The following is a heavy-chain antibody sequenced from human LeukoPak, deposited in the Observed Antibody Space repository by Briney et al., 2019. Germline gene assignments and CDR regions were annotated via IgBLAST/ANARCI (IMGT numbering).Heavy chain of an antibody. CDR2: ISWNSGSI. V-gene: IGHV3-9*03. D-gene: IGHD3-16*02. CDR3: AKVGFVWGSYRYIAYFDY. CDR1: GFTFDDYA. J-gene: IGHJ4*02. Sequence: GGSLRLSCAASGFTFDDYAMHWVRQAPGKGLEWVSGISWNSGSIGYADSVKGRFTISRDNAKNSLYLQMNSLRAEDMALYYCAKVGFVWGSYRYIAYFDYWGQGTLVTVSS.